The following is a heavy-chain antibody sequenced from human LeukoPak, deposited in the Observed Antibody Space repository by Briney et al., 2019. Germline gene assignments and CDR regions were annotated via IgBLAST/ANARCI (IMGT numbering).Heavy chain of an antibody. CDR3: AGGGPASDY. J-gene: IGHJ4*02. CDR1: GFTFSSYA. CDR2: ISVSGGST. V-gene: IGHV3-23*01. Sequence: PGGSLRLSCAASGFTFSSYAMSWVRRVPGKGLEWVSAISVSGGSTYYADSVKGRFTISRDNSENTLYLQMNSLRAEDTAVYYCAGGGPASDYWGQGTLVTVSS. D-gene: IGHD2-15*01.